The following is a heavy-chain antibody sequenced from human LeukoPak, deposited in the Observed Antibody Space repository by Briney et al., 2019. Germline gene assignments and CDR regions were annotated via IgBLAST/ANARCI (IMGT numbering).Heavy chain of an antibody. J-gene: IGHJ4*02. D-gene: IGHD1-26*01. CDR1: GFTFSSYG. Sequence: GGSLRLSCAASGFTFSSYGMHWVRQAPGKGLEWVAVISYDGSNKYYADSVKGRFTISRDNSKNTLYLQMNSLRVEDTALYYCAKDFSPVVGATDYWGQGTLVTVSS. CDR3: AKDFSPVVGATDY. CDR2: ISYDGSNK. V-gene: IGHV3-30*18.